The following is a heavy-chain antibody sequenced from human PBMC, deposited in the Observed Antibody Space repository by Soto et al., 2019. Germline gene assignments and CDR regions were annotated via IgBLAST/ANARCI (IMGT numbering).Heavy chain of an antibody. D-gene: IGHD3-16*01. CDR1: GGSISSTNYY. CDR3: ARYEYYFDY. CDR2: IYYSGST. J-gene: IGHJ4*02. V-gene: IGHV4-39*01. Sequence: ASETLSLTCAVSGGSISSTNYYWGWIRQPPGKGLEWIGTIYYSGSTYYNPSLKNRVTISVDTSKNQFSLKLSSVTAADTAVYYCARYEYYFDYWGQGTLVTVSS.